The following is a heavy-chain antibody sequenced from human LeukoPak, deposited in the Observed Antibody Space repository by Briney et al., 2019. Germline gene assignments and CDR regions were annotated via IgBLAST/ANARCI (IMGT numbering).Heavy chain of an antibody. CDR2: INSRGDTV. Sequence: QPGGSLRLSCEASGFIFSSYSMNWVRQAPGKGLEWLSHINSRGDTVFYADSVKGRFTVSRDNAKNSLFPQMNSLRADDTAVYYCARARVFVPTPPYGTPYFEYWGQGTLVTVSS. V-gene: IGHV3-48*01. J-gene: IGHJ4*02. D-gene: IGHD2-8*01. CDR1: GFIFSSYS. CDR3: ARARVFVPTPPYGTPYFEY.